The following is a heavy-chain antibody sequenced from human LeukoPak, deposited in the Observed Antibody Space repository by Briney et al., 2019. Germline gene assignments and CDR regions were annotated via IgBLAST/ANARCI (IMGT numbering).Heavy chain of an antibody. V-gene: IGHV3-23*01. CDR3: ARERQTTVTTHDAFDI. J-gene: IGHJ3*02. CDR2: VSASGP. D-gene: IGHD4-11*01. Sequence: VSASGPYYADAVRGRFTISRDNSRNTLSLQMDSLRAEDTAVYYCARERQTTVTTHDAFDILGPGTMVTVSS.